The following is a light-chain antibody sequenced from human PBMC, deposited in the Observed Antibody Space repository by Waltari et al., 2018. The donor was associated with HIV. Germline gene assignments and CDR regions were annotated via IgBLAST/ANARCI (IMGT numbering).Light chain of an antibody. CDR2: KDG. J-gene: IGLJ3*02. CDR3: YSAADNNLRV. CDR1: LPAKKF. Sequence: SYELTQPSPVYVSPGQTARITCSGALPAKKFTRWFQQKPGQAPVLVIYKDGERPSGIPERFSGSSSGATVTLTISGAQLEDEADYYCYSAADNNLRVFGGGTKLTVL. V-gene: IGLV3-27*01.